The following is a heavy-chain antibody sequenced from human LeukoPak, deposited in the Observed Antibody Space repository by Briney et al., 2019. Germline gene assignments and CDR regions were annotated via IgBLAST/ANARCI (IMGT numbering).Heavy chain of an antibody. D-gene: IGHD5-12*01. V-gene: IGHV3-9*01. CDR3: AKSVASDAY. J-gene: IGHJ4*02. CDR2: ISWNSGSI. Sequence: PGRSLRLSCAASGFTFDDYAMHWVRQAPGKGLEWVSGISWNSGSIGYADSVKGRFTISRDNAKNSLYLQMNSLRPEDTAVYYCAKSVASDAYWGQGTLVTVSS. CDR1: GFTFDDYA.